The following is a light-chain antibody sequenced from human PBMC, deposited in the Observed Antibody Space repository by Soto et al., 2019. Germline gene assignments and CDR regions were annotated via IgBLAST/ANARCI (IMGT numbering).Light chain of an antibody. CDR1: SGSVSTSYY. V-gene: IGLV8-61*01. J-gene: IGLJ3*02. Sequence: QTVVTQEPSFSVSPGRTVTLTCALSSGSVSTSYYPSWYQQNPGQAPRTLIYATNTRASGVPDRFSGSILGNRAALTITGAQADDESDYYCVLYLGSGLWVFGGGTKLTVL. CDR2: ATN. CDR3: VLYLGSGLWV.